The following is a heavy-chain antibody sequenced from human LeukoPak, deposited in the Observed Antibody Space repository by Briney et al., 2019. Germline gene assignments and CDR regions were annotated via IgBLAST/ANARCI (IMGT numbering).Heavy chain of an antibody. CDR3: ARTVVTATIDGFQI. CDR2: IYHSGST. J-gene: IGHJ3*02. CDR1: GGSISSSNW. D-gene: IGHD2-21*02. V-gene: IGHV4-4*02. Sequence: SETLSLTCAVSGGSISSSNWWSWIRPPPGKGLEWIGEIYHSGSTNYNPSLKSRVTISVDKSKTQFSLKLSSVTAADTAVYYCARTVVTATIDGFQIWGQGTMVTVSS.